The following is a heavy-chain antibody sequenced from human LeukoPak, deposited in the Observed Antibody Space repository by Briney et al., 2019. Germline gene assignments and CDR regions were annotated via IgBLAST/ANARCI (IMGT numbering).Heavy chain of an antibody. CDR1: GFTFSNSG. CDR2: IRYDGSNE. Sequence: PGGSLRLSCAASGFTFSNSGMHWLRQAPGKGLKWVTFIRYDGSNEHYADSVKGRFTISRDNSRNTLYLQMDRLRPEDTAVYYCAKGGIHWEVDYWGQGSLVTVSS. J-gene: IGHJ4*02. V-gene: IGHV3-30*02. CDR3: AKGGIHWEVDY. D-gene: IGHD5-18*01.